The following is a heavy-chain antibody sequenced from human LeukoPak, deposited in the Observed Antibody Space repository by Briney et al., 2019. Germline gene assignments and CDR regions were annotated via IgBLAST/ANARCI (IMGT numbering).Heavy chain of an antibody. D-gene: IGHD3-10*01. CDR2: IYPGGNF. CDR1: GDSVTKHY. Sequence: PSETLSPTCSVSGDSVTKHYWSWIRQSAAKGLECIGLIYPGGNFDSNPSLKSRVTMSLDTSKNQLSLKMYSVTAADTAVYFCARSTGQGDFRGPAQWWFDPWGQGTLVTVSS. CDR3: ARSTGQGDFRGPAQWWFDP. J-gene: IGHJ5*02. V-gene: IGHV4-4*07.